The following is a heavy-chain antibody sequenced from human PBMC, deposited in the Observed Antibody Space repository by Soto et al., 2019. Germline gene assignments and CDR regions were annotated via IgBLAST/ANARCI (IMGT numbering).Heavy chain of an antibody. V-gene: IGHV6-1*01. CDR3: ARCGDPRWYYYYMDV. CDR2: TYYRSKWYN. D-gene: IGHD4-17*01. J-gene: IGHJ6*03. Sequence: PSRGLEWLGRTYYRSKWYNDYAVSVKSRITINPDTSKNQFSLKLSSVTAADTAVYYCARCGDPRWYYYYMDVWGKGTTVTVSS.